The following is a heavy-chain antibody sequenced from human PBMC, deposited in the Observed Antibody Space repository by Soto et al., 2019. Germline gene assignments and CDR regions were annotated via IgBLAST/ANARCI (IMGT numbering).Heavy chain of an antibody. V-gene: IGHV4-59*01. CDR1: GASISSYY. D-gene: IGHD3-10*01. CDR2: AYDSGST. CDR3: ARSITVVRGKPPHEHLIDY. Sequence: SETLSLTCTVSGASISSYYWSWIRQPPGKGLEWLGHAYDSGSTNYNPSLKSRVTISVDTSKNQFSLKLNSVTAADTAVYYCARSITVVRGKPPHEHLIDYWGLGTLVTVSS. J-gene: IGHJ4*02.